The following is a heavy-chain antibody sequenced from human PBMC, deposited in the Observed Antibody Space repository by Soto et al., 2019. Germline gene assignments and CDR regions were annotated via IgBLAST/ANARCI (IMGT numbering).Heavy chain of an antibody. CDR2: IDGGGGST. V-gene: IGHV3-23*01. Sequence: EVHLLESGGDSAQPGGSLRVSCAGSGFTFSSRAMSWVRQAPGKGLEWVSGIDGGGGSTNYADSVKGRFTISRDNSKSTLYLQMNSRSAEDTAVYYCATLLGFSYGGYWYSHVADYWGQGTLVTVSS. CDR3: ATLLGFSYGGYWYSHVADY. J-gene: IGHJ4*02. CDR1: GFTFSSRA. D-gene: IGHD2-21*01.